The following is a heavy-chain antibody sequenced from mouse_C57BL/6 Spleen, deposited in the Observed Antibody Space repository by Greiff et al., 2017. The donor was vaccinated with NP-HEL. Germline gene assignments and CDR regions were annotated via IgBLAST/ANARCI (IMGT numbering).Heavy chain of an antibody. V-gene: IGHV1-26*01. CDR3: ARPYCSSRYYYAMDY. CDR1: GYTFTDYY. CDR2: INPNNGGT. D-gene: IGHD1-1*01. J-gene: IGHJ4*01. Sequence: EVQLQQSGPELVKPGASVKISCKASGYTFTDYYMNWVKQSHGKSLEWIGDINPNNGGTSYNQKFKGKATLTVDKSSSTAYMELRSLTSEDSAVYYCARPYCSSRYYYAMDYWGQGTSVTVSA.